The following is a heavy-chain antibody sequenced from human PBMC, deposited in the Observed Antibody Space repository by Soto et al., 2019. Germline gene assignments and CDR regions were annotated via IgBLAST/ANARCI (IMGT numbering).Heavy chain of an antibody. D-gene: IGHD3-22*01. V-gene: IGHV4-31*03. J-gene: IGHJ4*02. CDR1: GGSISSGGYY. CDR2: IYYSGST. Sequence: SETLSLTCTVSGGSISSGGYYWSWIRQHPGKGLEWIGYIYYSGSTYHNPSLKSRVTISVDTSKNQFSLKLSSVTAADTAVYYCASYYDTSGNFDYWGQGTLVTVSS. CDR3: ASYYDTSGNFDY.